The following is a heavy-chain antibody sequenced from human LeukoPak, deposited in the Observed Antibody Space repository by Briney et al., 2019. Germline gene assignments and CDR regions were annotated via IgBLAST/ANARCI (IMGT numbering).Heavy chain of an antibody. V-gene: IGHV3-30*03. CDR3: AREYYDSSGYYGY. CDR2: ISYDGSNK. D-gene: IGHD3-22*01. Sequence: PGRSLRLSCAASGFTFSSYGVHWVRQAPGKGLEWVAVISYDGSNKYYADSVKGRFTISRDNSKNTLYLQMNSLRAEDTAVYYCAREYYDSSGYYGYWGQGTLVTVSS. J-gene: IGHJ4*02. CDR1: GFTFSSYG.